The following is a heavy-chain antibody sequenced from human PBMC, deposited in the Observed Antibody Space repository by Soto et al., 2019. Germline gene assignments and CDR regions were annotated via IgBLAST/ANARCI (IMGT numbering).Heavy chain of an antibody. Sequence: GGSLRLSCAASGFTFSSYAMHWVRQAPGKGLEWVAVISYDGSNKYYADSVKGRFTISRDNSKNTLYLQMNSLRAEDTAVYYCARVREDFYYYGMDVWGQGTTVTVSS. V-gene: IGHV3-30-3*01. CDR2: ISYDGSNK. J-gene: IGHJ6*02. CDR3: ARVREDFYYYGMDV. CDR1: GFTFSSYA. D-gene: IGHD3-3*01.